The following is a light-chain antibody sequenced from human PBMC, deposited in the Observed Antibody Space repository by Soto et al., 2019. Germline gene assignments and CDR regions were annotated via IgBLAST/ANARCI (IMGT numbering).Light chain of an antibody. CDR1: QSVSSSY. V-gene: IGKV3-20*01. Sequence: EILLTHSSGTLSLSPGERATLSCMSSQSVSSSYLAWYQQKPGQAPRLLIYSASTRAPGIPDRFSGSGSGTDFTLTISRLEPEDFAVYYCQHYGSSPSTFGRGTKVDIK. CDR2: SAS. CDR3: QHYGSSPST. J-gene: IGKJ1*01.